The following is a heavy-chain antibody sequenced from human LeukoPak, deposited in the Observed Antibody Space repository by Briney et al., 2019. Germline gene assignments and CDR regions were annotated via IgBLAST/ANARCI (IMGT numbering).Heavy chain of an antibody. CDR1: GFTFSSYV. J-gene: IGHJ4*02. CDR2: ISGSGGST. D-gene: IGHD2-15*01. V-gene: IGHV3-23*01. Sequence: GGSLRLSCAASGFTFSSYVMSWVRQAPGKGLEWVSAISGSGGSTYYADSVKGRFTISRDNSKNTLYLQMNSLRAEDTAVYYCAKGGISCSGGSCYRYYFDYWGQGTLVTVSS. CDR3: AKGGISCSGGSCYRYYFDY.